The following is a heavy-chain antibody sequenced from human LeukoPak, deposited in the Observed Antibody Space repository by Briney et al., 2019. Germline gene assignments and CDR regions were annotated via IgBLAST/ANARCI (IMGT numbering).Heavy chain of an antibody. CDR3: ARDLGGNSPFDY. CDR2: VSYSGST. CDR1: SGSISSYY. V-gene: IGHV4-59*01. Sequence: SETLSLTCTVSSGSISSYYWSWIRQPPGKGLEWIGYVSYSGSTNYNPSLKSRVTISVDTSKNQFSLKLSSVTAADTAVYYCARDLGGNSPFDYWGQGTLVTVSS. D-gene: IGHD4-23*01. J-gene: IGHJ4*02.